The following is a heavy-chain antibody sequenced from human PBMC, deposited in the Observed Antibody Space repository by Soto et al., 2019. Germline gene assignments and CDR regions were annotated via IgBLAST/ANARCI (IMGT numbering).Heavy chain of an antibody. Sequence: WGSLRLSCTASGFSFSSYTMNWVRQAPGKGLQWVASITNRGTHTYSADSVKGRFTISRDNDKNSLYLQMNNLRAEDTATYYCARAHEVAWFDSWGLGTLVPSPQ. CDR3: ARAHEVAWFDS. CDR1: GFSFSSYT. D-gene: IGHD2-15*01. CDR2: ITNRGTHT. V-gene: IGHV3-21*06. J-gene: IGHJ5*01.